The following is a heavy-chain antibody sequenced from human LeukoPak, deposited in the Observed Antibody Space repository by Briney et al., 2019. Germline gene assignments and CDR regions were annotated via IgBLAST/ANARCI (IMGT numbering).Heavy chain of an antibody. J-gene: IGHJ4*02. D-gene: IGHD1-7*01. CDR1: GFTFSSYG. CDR2: IWYDGSNK. V-gene: IGHV3-33*01. CDR3: ARDPADNWNSGMDY. Sequence: PGRSLRLSCAASGFTFSSYGMHWVRQAPGKGLEWVAVIWYDGSNKYYADSVKGRFTISRDNSKNTLYLQMNSLRAEDTAVYYCARDPADNWNSGMDYWGQGTLVTVSS.